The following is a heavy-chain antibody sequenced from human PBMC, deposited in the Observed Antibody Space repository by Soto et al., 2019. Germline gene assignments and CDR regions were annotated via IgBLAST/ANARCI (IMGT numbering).Heavy chain of an antibody. CDR3: TRGSPEMATDHFDY. V-gene: IGHV3-49*04. J-gene: IGHJ4*02. CDR1: GFTFGDYA. CDR2: IRSKAYGGTT. D-gene: IGHD5-12*01. Sequence: GESLKISCTASGFTFGDYAMSWVRQAPGKGLEWVGFIRSKAYGGTTEYAASVKGRFTISRYDSKSIAYLQMNSLKTEDTAVYYCTRGSPEMATDHFDYWGQGTLVTVSS.